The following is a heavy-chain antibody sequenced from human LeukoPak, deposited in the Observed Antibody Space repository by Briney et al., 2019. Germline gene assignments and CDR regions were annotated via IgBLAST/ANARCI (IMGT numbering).Heavy chain of an antibody. CDR1: GFTFRSYW. D-gene: IGHD1-26*01. CDR2: IKQDGSEK. J-gene: IGHJ4*02. V-gene: IGHV3-7*05. Sequence: GGSLRLSCAASGFTFRSYWMSWVRHAPGKGLEWVANIKQDGSEKYYVDSVKGRFTISRDNAKNSLFLQMNSLRAEDTAVYYCARGSGLYYIHWGQGTLVTVSS. CDR3: ARGSGLYYIH.